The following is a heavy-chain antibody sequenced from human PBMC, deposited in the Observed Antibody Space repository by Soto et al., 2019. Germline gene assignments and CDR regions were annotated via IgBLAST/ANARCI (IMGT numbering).Heavy chain of an antibody. J-gene: IGHJ4*02. V-gene: IGHV4-31*03. CDR1: GGSISSGGYY. D-gene: IGHD2-21*01. CDR3: ARAPDLGFDY. CDR2: IYYSGST. Sequence: SETLSLTCTVSGGSISSGGYYWSWIRQHPGKGLEWIGYIYYSGSTYYNPSLKSRVTISVDTSKNQFSLKLSSVTAADTAVYYCARAPDLGFDYWGQGTLVTVSS.